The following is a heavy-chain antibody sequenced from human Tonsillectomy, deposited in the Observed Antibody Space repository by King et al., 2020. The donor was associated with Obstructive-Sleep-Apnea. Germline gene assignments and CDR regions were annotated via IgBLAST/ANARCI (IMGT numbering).Heavy chain of an antibody. CDR2: ISCNSSSV. CDR1: GCTFDDYS. J-gene: IGHJ4*02. D-gene: IGHD5-18*01. V-gene: IGHV3-9*01. Sequence: VQLVESGGGLVQPGRSLRLSCAASGCTFDDYSMHWVRQAPGKGLEWVSGISCNSSSVGYADSVKGRFTISRDNAKNSLCLHMNSLRAEDTAWYYCAKGSGTAMVMGYLDSWGQGTLVTVSS. CDR3: AKGSGTAMVMGYLDS.